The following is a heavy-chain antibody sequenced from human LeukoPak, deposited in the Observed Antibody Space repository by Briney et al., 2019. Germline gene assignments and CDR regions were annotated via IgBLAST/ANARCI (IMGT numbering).Heavy chain of an antibody. Sequence: PSQTLSLTCNVSGDSISSGSFYWSWIRQPAGKGLEWIGRIYTSGITKYKPSLKSRVTISVDMSKNHLSPKLSSVTAADTAIYYCARGRPYSRTYYFDSWGQGTLVTVSS. J-gene: IGHJ4*02. CDR3: ARGRPYSRTYYFDS. V-gene: IGHV4-61*02. D-gene: IGHD4-11*01. CDR1: GDSISSGSFY. CDR2: IYTSGIT.